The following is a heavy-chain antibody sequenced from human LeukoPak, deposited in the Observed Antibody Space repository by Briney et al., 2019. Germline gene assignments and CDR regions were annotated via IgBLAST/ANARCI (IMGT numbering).Heavy chain of an antibody. CDR2: IGTASDT. CDR1: GFTFSSFD. V-gene: IGHV3-13*01. Sequence: GGSLRLSCAASGFTFSSFDMHWVRQPTGQGLEWVSTIGTASDTYYPGSVEGRFTLSRDNAKNSLYLQMNSLTAGDTAVYYCARGPPRGKYYYMDVWGKGTTVTVSS. CDR3: ARGPPRGKYYYMDV. J-gene: IGHJ6*03. D-gene: IGHD1-1*01.